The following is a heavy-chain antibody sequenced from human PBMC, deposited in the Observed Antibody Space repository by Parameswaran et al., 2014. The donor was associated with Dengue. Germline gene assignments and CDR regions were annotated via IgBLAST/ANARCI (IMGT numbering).Heavy chain of an antibody. V-gene: IGHV3-30*04. CDR2: ISFDGTGK. CDR3: AKESIGWFFDY. D-gene: IGHD6-19*01. Sequence: VRQMPGKGLEWVALISFDGTGKYYADSVQGRFTVSRDNSKNTLYLQMNSLRLDDTAVYYCAKESIGWFFDYWGQGALVTVSS. J-gene: IGHJ4*02.